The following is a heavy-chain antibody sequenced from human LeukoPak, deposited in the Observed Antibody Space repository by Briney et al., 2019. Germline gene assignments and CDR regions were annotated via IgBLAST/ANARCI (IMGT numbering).Heavy chain of an antibody. J-gene: IGHJ4*02. D-gene: IGHD5-24*01. CDR3: AKDMRWLQFG. Sequence: HAGGSLRLSCAASGFTFSSYAMHWVRQAPGKGLEWVSGISWNSGSIGYADSVKGRFTISRDNAKNSLYLQMNSLRAEDTALYYCAKDMRWLQFGWGQGTLVTVSS. V-gene: IGHV3-9*01. CDR2: ISWNSGSI. CDR1: GFTFSSYA.